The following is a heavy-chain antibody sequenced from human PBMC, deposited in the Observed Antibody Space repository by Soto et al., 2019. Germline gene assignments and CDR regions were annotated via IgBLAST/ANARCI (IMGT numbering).Heavy chain of an antibody. CDR2: ISSSGSTI. CDR1: GFTFSSYE. D-gene: IGHD3-22*01. CDR3: ATTYYYDSSGYYYAGSNYYGMDV. Sequence: PGGSLRLSCAASGFTFSSYEMNWVRQAPGKGLEWVSYISSSGSTIYYADSVKGRFTISRDNAKNSLYLQMNSLRAEDTAVYYCATTYYYDSSGYYYAGSNYYGMDVWGQGTTVTVSS. J-gene: IGHJ6*02. V-gene: IGHV3-48*03.